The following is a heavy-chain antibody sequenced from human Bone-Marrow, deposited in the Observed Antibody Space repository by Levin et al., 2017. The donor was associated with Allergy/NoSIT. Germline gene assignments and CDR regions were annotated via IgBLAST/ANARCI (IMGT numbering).Heavy chain of an antibody. CDR1: GGSFSGYY. D-gene: IGHD2-2*01. Sequence: NSSETLSLTCAVYGGSFSGYYWSWIRQPPGKGLEWIGEINHSGSTNYNPSLKSRVTISVDTSKNQFSLKLSSVTAADTAVYYCARGGPTGDIVVVPASFPDAFDIWGQGTMVTVSS. CDR3: ARGGPTGDIVVVPASFPDAFDI. CDR2: INHSGST. V-gene: IGHV4-34*01. J-gene: IGHJ3*02.